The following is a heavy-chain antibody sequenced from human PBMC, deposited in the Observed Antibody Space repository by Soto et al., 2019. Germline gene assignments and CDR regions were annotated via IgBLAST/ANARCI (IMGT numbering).Heavy chain of an antibody. CDR3: AKSYPDYYDSSGYYLFDY. Sequence: GGSLRLSCAASGFTFSSYAMSWVRQAPGKGLEWVSAISGSGGSTYYADSVKGRFTISRDNSKNTLYPQMNSLRAEDTAVYYCAKSYPDYYDSSGYYLFDYWGQGTLVTVSS. CDR1: GFTFSSYA. D-gene: IGHD3-22*01. V-gene: IGHV3-23*01. CDR2: ISGSGGST. J-gene: IGHJ4*02.